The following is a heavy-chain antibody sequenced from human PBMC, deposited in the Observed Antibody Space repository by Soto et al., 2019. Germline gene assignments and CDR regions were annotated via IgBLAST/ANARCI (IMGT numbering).Heavy chain of an antibody. D-gene: IGHD2-2*01. J-gene: IGHJ6*02. CDR3: AKDLYCSSTSCYYYYYGMDV. CDR1: GFTFSSYA. CDR2: ISGSGGST. V-gene: IGHV3-23*01. Sequence: PGGSLGLSCAASGFTFSSYAMSWVRQAPGKGLEWVSAISGSGGSTYYADSVKGRFTISRDNSKNTLYLQMNSLRAEDTAVYYCAKDLYCSSTSCYYYYYGMDVWGQGTTVTVSS.